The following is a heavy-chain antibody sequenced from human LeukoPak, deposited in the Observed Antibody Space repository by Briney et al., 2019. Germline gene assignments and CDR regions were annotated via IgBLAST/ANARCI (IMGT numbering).Heavy chain of an antibody. CDR3: VRDLTLVRQGNFEY. CDR2: IKQDRSEK. D-gene: IGHD3-10*01. V-gene: IGHV3-7*01. Sequence: GGSLRLSCAASGFKFSSFWMSWVRQTPQKGLEGVANIKQDRSEKHYLDSVEGRFSISRANAEKSISLEMNSLRVDDTAVYYCVRDLTLVRQGNFEYWGQGILVTVSS. CDR1: GFKFSSFW. J-gene: IGHJ4*02.